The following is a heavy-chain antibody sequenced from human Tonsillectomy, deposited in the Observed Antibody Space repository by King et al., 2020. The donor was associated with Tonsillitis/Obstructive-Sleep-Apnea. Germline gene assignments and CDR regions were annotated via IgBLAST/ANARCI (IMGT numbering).Heavy chain of an antibody. D-gene: IGHD3-10*01. CDR1: GGSISSSNW. Sequence: QLQESGPGLVKPSGTLSLTCAVSGGSISSSNWWSWVRQPPGKGLEGIGEIYHSGSTNYNPSLKSGVTISVDKSKNQFSLKLSSVTAADTAVYYCARRASGSSTLFDYWGQGTLVTVSS. J-gene: IGHJ4*02. CDR2: IYHSGST. CDR3: ARRASGSSTLFDY. V-gene: IGHV4-4*02.